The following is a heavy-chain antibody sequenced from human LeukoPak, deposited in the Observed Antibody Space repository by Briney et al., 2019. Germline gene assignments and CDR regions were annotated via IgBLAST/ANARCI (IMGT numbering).Heavy chain of an antibody. Sequence: GGSLRLSCAASGFTVSSSYMTWVRQAPGKGLEWVSVIYSAGSTYYADSVKGRFTISRDNSKNTLYLQMNGLRAEDSAVYYCARGDPIVVVYWGQGTLVTVSS. CDR1: GFTVSSSY. J-gene: IGHJ4*02. CDR3: ARGDPIVVVY. D-gene: IGHD3-22*01. CDR2: IYSAGST. V-gene: IGHV3-66*01.